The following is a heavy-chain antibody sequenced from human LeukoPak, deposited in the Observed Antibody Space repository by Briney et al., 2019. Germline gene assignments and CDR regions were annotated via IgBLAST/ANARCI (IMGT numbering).Heavy chain of an antibody. CDR1: GFTFSSYA. CDR2: ISYDGSNK. CDR3: ARGGLTMVQGMDV. D-gene: IGHD3-10*01. J-gene: IGHJ6*02. Sequence: PGRSLRLSCAASGFTFSSYAMHWVRQAPGKGLEWVAVISYDGSNKYYADSVKGRFTTSRDNSKNTLYLQMNSLRAEDTAVYYCARGGLTMVQGMDVWGQGTTVTVSS. V-gene: IGHV3-30-3*01.